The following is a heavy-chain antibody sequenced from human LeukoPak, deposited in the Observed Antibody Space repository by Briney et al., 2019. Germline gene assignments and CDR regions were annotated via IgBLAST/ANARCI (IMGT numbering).Heavy chain of an antibody. Sequence: SETLSLTCTVSGGSISSSSYYWGWIRQPPGKGLEWIGSIYYSGSTYYNPSLKSRVTISVDTSKNQFSLKLSSVTAADTAVYYCARHGRAVPGPKYFQHWGQGTLVTVSS. CDR2: IYYSGST. V-gene: IGHV4-39*01. D-gene: IGHD6-19*01. CDR1: GGSISSSSYY. CDR3: ARHGRAVPGPKYFQH. J-gene: IGHJ1*01.